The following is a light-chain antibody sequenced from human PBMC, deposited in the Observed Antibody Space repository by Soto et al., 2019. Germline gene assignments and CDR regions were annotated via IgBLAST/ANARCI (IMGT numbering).Light chain of an antibody. Sequence: DIQMTQSPSTLSASVGDRVTITCRASQNVNKWLAWFQQKPGKVPKLLIFDASTLQTGVPSRFGGGGSGTEFTLTISGLRPDDFATYYCQQYNSYSPWTFGPGTKV. CDR2: DAS. V-gene: IGKV1-5*01. CDR3: QQYNSYSPWT. CDR1: QNVNKW. J-gene: IGKJ1*01.